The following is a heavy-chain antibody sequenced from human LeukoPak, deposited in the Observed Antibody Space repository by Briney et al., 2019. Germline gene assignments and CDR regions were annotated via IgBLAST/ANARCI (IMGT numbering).Heavy chain of an antibody. CDR2: ISSSGSTI. Sequence: PGGSLRLSCAASRFTFSNYWMHWVRQAPGKGLVWVSYISSSGSTIYYADSVKGRFTISRDNAKNSLYLQMNSLRAEDTAVYYCAELGITMIGGVWGKGTTVTISS. D-gene: IGHD3-10*02. CDR1: RFTFSNYW. J-gene: IGHJ6*04. V-gene: IGHV3-48*04. CDR3: AELGITMIGGV.